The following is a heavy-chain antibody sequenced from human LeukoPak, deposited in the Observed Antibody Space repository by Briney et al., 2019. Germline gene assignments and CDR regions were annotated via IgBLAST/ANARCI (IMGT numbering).Heavy chain of an antibody. V-gene: IGHV4-61*02. D-gene: IGHD3-22*01. J-gene: IGHJ4*02. Sequence: SETLSLTCTVSGGSISSGSYYWSWIRQPAGKGLEWIGRIYTSGSTNYNPSLKSRVTISVDTSKNQFSLKLSSVTAADTAVYYCARESISAVDSSGYYNDYWGQGTLVTVSS. CDR3: ARESISAVDSSGYYNDY. CDR2: IYTSGST. CDR1: GGSISSGSYY.